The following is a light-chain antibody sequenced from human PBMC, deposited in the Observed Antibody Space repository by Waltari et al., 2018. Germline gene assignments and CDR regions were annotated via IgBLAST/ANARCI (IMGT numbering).Light chain of an antibody. Sequence: QSVLTQPPSMSGTPGQRVTISCSGSSSNIGNNYVCWYQQLPGTAPKLLIYNNDQRPSGVPDPFSGSTSGTSASLAISGLRSEDDGDYYCAAWDDSVTGEVFGGGTRLTVL. V-gene: IGLV1-47*01. J-gene: IGLJ3*02. CDR2: NND. CDR1: SSNIGNNY. CDR3: AAWDDSVTGEV.